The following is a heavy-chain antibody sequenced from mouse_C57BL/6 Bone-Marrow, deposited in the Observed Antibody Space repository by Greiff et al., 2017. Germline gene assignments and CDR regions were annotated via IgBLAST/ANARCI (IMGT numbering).Heavy chain of an antibody. V-gene: IGHV2-2*01. CDR2: IWRGGST. D-gene: IGHD2-3*01. CDR3: ARKGDGYYEGMDY. Sequence: VQGVESGPGLVQPSQSLSITCTVSGFSLTSYGVHWVRQSPGKGLEWLGVIWRGGSTDYNAAFISRLSISKDNSKSQVFFKMNSLQADDTAIYYCARKGDGYYEGMDYWGQGTSVTVSA. CDR1: GFSLTSYG. J-gene: IGHJ4*01.